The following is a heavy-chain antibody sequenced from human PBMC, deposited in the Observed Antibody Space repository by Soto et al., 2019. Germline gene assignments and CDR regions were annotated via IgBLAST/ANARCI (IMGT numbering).Heavy chain of an antibody. CDR2: IYYSGST. CDR3: ARDSPTYYSNYDPGYYYGMDV. CDR1: GGSISSYY. V-gene: IGHV4-59*01. Sequence: SETLSLTCTVSGGSISSYYWSWIRQPPGKGLEWIGYIYYSGSTNYNPSLKSRVTISVDTSKNQFSLKLSSVTAADTAVYYCARDSPTYYSNYDPGYYYGMDVWGQGTTVTVSS. J-gene: IGHJ6*02. D-gene: IGHD4-4*01.